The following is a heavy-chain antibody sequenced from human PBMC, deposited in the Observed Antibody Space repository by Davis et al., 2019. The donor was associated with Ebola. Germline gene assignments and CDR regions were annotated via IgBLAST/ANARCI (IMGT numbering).Heavy chain of an antibody. CDR2: VHHTGAT. Sequence: SETLSLTCAVSGASITSDMWWSWVRQPPGKGLEWIGEVHHTGATNYNPSLKSRVTISVDTSKNQFSLKLSSVTAADTAVYYCASPGVLVVYAYNYWGQGTLVTVSS. CDR1: GASITSDMW. CDR3: ASPGVLVVYAYNY. J-gene: IGHJ4*02. V-gene: IGHV4-4*02. D-gene: IGHD2-8*02.